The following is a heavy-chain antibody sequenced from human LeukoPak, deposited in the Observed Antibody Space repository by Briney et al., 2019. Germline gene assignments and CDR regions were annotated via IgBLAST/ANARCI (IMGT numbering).Heavy chain of an antibody. V-gene: IGHV3-23*01. CDR1: GFPFSSYA. CDR3: ARVGVGTVAGNYFDD. D-gene: IGHD6-19*01. Sequence: PGGSLPLSCAASGFPFSSYAMSWVRQAPGKGLEWVSVISGSGGSTSYADSVKGRFTISRDNSKNTLYLQMNSLRAEDTALYYCARVGVGTVAGNYFDDWGQGTLVTVSS. J-gene: IGHJ4*02. CDR2: ISGSGGST.